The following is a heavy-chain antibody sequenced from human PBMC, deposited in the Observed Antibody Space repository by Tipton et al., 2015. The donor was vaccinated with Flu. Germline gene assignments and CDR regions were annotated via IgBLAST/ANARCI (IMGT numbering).Heavy chain of an antibody. CDR3: ARDAADFGGNPLAFDI. J-gene: IGHJ3*02. D-gene: IGHD4-23*01. V-gene: IGHV4-59*02. CDR1: GGSVSSSY. Sequence: GLVKPSETLSLTCSVSGGSVSSSYWGWVRQSPGKGPEWIGYIYYSGSTYYNPSLKSRVTLSLDTSKSQFSLRLTSVTAADTALYYCARDAADFGGNPLAFDIWGQGTMVTVSS. CDR2: IYYSGST.